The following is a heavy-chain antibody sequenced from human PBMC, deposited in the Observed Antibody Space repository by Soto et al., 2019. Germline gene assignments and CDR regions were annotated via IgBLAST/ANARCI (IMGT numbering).Heavy chain of an antibody. D-gene: IGHD6-6*01. CDR1: GFTFSDYY. Sequence: GGSLRLSCAASGFTFSDYYMSWIRQAPGKGLEWVSYISSSGSTIYYADSVKGRFTISRDNAKNSLYLQMNSLRAEDTAVYYCASAARPDAFDIWGQGTMVTVSS. J-gene: IGHJ3*02. CDR3: ASAARPDAFDI. CDR2: ISSSGSTI. V-gene: IGHV3-11*04.